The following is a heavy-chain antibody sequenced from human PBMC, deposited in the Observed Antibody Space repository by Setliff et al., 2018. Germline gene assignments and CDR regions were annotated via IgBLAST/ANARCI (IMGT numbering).Heavy chain of an antibody. CDR1: GGSVRGYY. CDR2: MYYSGDT. D-gene: IGHD6-25*01. Sequence: SETLSLTCTVSGGSVRGYYWSWIRQPPGKGLEWIGYMYYSGDTNYNPSLKSRVTISVDTSKNQFSLKLSSVTAADTAVYYCVRLSGFQYIDVWGKGTTVTVSS. V-gene: IGHV4-59*08. CDR3: VRLSGFQYIDV. J-gene: IGHJ6*03.